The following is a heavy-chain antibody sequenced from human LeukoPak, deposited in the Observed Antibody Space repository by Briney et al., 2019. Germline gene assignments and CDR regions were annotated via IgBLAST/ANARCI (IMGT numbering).Heavy chain of an antibody. CDR3: ASKTHVTSAGAADRGDAFDI. V-gene: IGHV1-24*01. Sequence: ARDFCERCGDTPAELSIRRGRQDRGKGLDSRVGFDPAATETIYAQKFQGRVTMTEDTSTDTAYMELSSLRSEDTAVYYCASKTHVTSAGAADRGDAFDIWGQGTMVTVSS. D-gene: IGHD2-2*01. J-gene: IGHJ3*02. CDR2: FDPAATET. CDR1: GDTPAELS.